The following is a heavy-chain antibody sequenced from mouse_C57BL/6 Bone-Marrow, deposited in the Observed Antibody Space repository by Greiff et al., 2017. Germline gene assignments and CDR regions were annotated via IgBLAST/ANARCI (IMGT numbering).Heavy chain of an antibody. V-gene: IGHV8-8*01. CDR3: ARVYDYDGTFAY. D-gene: IGHD2-4*01. Sequence: QVTLQVSGPGILQPSPTLSLTCSFSGFSLSTFGMGVGWIRQPSGKGLEWLAHIWWDDDKYYNPSLKSRLTISKDTSKTQVFLPSAPVDTADTATSYGARVYDYDGTFAYWGQGTRVTVSA. CDR1: GFSLSTFGMG. CDR2: IWWDDDK. J-gene: IGHJ3*01.